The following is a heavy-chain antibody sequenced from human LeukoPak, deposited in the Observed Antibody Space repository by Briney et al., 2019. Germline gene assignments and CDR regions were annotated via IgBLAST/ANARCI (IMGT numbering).Heavy chain of an antibody. CDR3: ARDSAGNDY. Sequence: GGSLRLPCEASGFTFSTYWMSWVRQAPGKGLEWVANIKQDGSEKYYVDSVKGRFTISRDNAKNSLYLQMNSLRAEDTAMYYCARDSAGNDYWGQGTLVTVSS. D-gene: IGHD6-13*01. J-gene: IGHJ4*02. CDR2: IKQDGSEK. V-gene: IGHV3-7*01. CDR1: GFTFSTYW.